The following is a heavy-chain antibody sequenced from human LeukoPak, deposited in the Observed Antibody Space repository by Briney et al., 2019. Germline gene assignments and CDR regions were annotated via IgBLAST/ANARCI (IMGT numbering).Heavy chain of an antibody. J-gene: IGHJ3*02. Sequence: GGSLRLSCAASGFTFSSYGMHWVRQAPGKGLEWVAVISYDGSNKYYADSVKGRFTISRDNSKNTLYLQMNSLRAEDTAVYYCAKASYYDSSGYYRPDDASDIWGQGTMVTVSS. CDR3: AKASYYDSSGYYRPDDASDI. CDR2: ISYDGSNK. D-gene: IGHD3-22*01. V-gene: IGHV3-30*18. CDR1: GFTFSSYG.